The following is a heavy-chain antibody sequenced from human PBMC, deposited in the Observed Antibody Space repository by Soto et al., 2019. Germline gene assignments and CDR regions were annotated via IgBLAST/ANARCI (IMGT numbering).Heavy chain of an antibody. Sequence: PSETLSLTCTVXGGSISSYYWSWIRQPPGKGLEWIGYIYYSGSTNYNPSLKSRVTISVDTSKNQFSLELSSVTAADTAVYYCARGLRGSSYASNWFDPWGQGPLVTV. CDR1: GGSISSYY. CDR2: IYYSGST. CDR3: ARGLRGSSYASNWFDP. J-gene: IGHJ5*02. V-gene: IGHV4-59*01. D-gene: IGHD5-18*01.